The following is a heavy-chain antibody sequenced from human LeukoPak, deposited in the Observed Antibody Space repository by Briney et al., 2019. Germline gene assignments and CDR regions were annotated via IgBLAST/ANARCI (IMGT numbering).Heavy chain of an antibody. V-gene: IGHV4-31*03. CDR1: GASFSSGDQY. D-gene: IGHD3-22*01. CDR3: WRGLDSRKLGC. J-gene: IGHJ4*02. CDR2: IHPSGRL. Sequence: SETLSLTCTVSGASFSSGDQYWNWIRQSPGKGLEWIGSIHPSGRLYNNPSLESRVTISIDTSKNQFSLNLNSVHAADTVVYCWWRGLDSRKLGCWGQGTLVTVCS.